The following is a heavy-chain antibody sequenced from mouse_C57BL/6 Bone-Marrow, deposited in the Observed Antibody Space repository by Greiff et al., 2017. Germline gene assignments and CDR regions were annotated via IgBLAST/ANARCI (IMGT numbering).Heavy chain of an antibody. D-gene: IGHD1-1*01. Sequence: QVQLQQSGPELVKPGASVKISCKASGYAFSSSWMNWVKQRPGKGLEWIGRIYPGDGDTNYNGKFKGKATLTADKSSSTAYMQLSSLTSEDSAVYFCAEGTTVGVPMDYWGQGTSVTVSS. CDR1: GYAFSSSW. CDR3: AEGTTVGVPMDY. J-gene: IGHJ4*01. V-gene: IGHV1-82*01. CDR2: IYPGDGDT.